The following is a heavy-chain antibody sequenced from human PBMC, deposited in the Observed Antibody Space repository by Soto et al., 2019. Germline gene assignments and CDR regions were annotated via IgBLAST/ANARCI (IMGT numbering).Heavy chain of an antibody. CDR3: ARDWCGIDY. V-gene: IGHV1-18*01. CDR2: INPYNGNT. Sequence: QVQLVQSGAEVKKPGASVKVSCKASGYTFTSYGISWVRQAPGQGLEWMGWINPYNGNTNYAQKLQGRVTMTTDTSSYTAYMALRSLRTDDTAVYYCARDWCGIDYWGQGTLVTVSS. CDR1: GYTFTSYG. D-gene: IGHD1-26*01. J-gene: IGHJ4*02.